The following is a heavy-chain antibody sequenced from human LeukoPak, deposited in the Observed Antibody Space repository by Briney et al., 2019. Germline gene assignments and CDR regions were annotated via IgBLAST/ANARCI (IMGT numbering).Heavy chain of an antibody. J-gene: IGHJ4*02. CDR2: IYSGGST. Sequence: GGFLRLSCAASGFTVSSNHMSWVRQAPGKGLEWVSVIYSGGSTYYADSVKGRFTISRDNAENSLYLQMNSLRAEDTAVYYCASWAGNTQSDSWSGPFDYWGQGTLVTVSS. CDR1: GFTVSSNH. V-gene: IGHV3-53*01. D-gene: IGHD3-3*01. CDR3: ASWAGNTQSDSWSGPFDY.